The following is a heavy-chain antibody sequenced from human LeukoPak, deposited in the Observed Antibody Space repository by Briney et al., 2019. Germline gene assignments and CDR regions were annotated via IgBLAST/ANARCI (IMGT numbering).Heavy chain of an antibody. CDR1: GFTFSNYA. CDR3: AKVRGIVVLPVSDY. J-gene: IGHJ4*02. D-gene: IGHD2-2*01. CDR2: ISGGGGTT. Sequence: PGGPLRPSCAASGFTFSNYAMTWVRQAPGKGLEWVSAISGGGGTTYYADSVEDRFTISRDISKNTLYLQMNSLRAGDTAVYYCAKVRGIVVLPVSDYWGQGTLVTVSS. V-gene: IGHV3-23*01.